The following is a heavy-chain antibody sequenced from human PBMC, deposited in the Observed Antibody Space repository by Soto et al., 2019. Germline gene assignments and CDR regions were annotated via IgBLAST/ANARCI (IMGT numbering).Heavy chain of an antibody. D-gene: IGHD4-17*01. CDR2: IIPIFGTA. Sequence: SVKVSCKASGGTFSSYSISWVRQAPGQGLEWMGGIIPIFGTANYAQKFQGRVTITADKSTSTAYMELSSLRSEDTAVYYCAREEDYGGNSGGNDYWGQGTLVTVSS. CDR3: AREEDYGGNSGGNDY. CDR1: GGTFSSYS. V-gene: IGHV1-69*06. J-gene: IGHJ4*02.